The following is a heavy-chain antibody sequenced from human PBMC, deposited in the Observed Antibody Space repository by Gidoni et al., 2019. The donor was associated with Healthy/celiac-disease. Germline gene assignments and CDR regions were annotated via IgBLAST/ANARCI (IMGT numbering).Heavy chain of an antibody. Sequence: QVQLVESGGGVVQPGRSLRLSCAASGFTFSSDGMHWVRQAPGKGLEWVAVISYDGSNKYYADSVKGRFTISRDNSKNTLYLQMNSLRAEDTAVYYCAKDIEDYNNTPYYYYGMDVWGQGTTVTVSS. CDR1: GFTFSSDG. CDR3: AKDIEDYNNTPYYYYGMDV. CDR2: ISYDGSNK. V-gene: IGHV3-30*18. J-gene: IGHJ6*02. D-gene: IGHD4-4*01.